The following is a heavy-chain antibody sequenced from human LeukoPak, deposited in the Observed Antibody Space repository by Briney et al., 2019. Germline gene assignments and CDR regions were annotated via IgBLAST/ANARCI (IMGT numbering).Heavy chain of an antibody. CDR3: ARVYYSSSYDYWYFDL. CDR2: IYYSGST. CDR1: GGSISSYY. J-gene: IGHJ2*01. V-gene: IGHV4-59*12. Sequence: SETLSLTCTVSGGSISSYYWSWIRQPPGKGLEWIGYIYYSGSTNYNPSLKSRVTISVDTSKNQFSLKLSSVTAADTAVYYCARVYYSSSYDYWYFDLRGRGTLVIVSS. D-gene: IGHD6-13*01.